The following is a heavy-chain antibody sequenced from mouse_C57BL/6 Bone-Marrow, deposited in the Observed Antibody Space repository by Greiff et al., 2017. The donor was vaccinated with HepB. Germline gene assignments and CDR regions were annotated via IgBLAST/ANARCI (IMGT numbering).Heavy chain of an antibody. Sequence: EVQVVESGEGLVKPGGSLKLSCAASGFTFSSYAMSWVRQTPEKRLEWVAYISSGGDYIYYADTVKGRFTISRDNARNTLYLQMSSLKSEDTAMYYCTRLAGTGDYFDYWGQGTTLTVSS. CDR2: ISSGGDYI. V-gene: IGHV5-9-1*02. J-gene: IGHJ2*01. CDR1: GFTFSSYA. CDR3: TRLAGTGDYFDY. D-gene: IGHD4-1*01.